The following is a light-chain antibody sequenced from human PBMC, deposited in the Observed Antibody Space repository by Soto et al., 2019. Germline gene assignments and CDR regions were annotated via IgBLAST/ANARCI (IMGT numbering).Light chain of an antibody. CDR3: HQYAKSPFT. J-gene: IGKJ3*01. CDR2: GAS. CDR1: QSVSSSY. V-gene: IGKV3-20*01. Sequence: EIVLTQSPGTLSLSPGERATLSCRASQSVSSSYLAWYQQKPGQAPRLLIYGASSRATGIPDRFSGSGSGTDFTLTISRLEPEDFAVYYCHQYAKSPFTFGPGTILEIK.